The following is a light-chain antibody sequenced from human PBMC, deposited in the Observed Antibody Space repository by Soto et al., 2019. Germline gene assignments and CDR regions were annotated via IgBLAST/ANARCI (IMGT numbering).Light chain of an antibody. CDR2: DVS. V-gene: IGLV2-14*01. Sequence: QSALTQPASVSGSPGQSITISCTGTSSDIGAYNYVSWYQQHPGEAPKLMIYDVSNRPSGVSNRFSGSKSGHTASLTISGLQAEDEADYYCSSYTSSSTVVFGGGTKLTVL. CDR3: SSYTSSSTVV. CDR1: SSDIGAYNY. J-gene: IGLJ2*01.